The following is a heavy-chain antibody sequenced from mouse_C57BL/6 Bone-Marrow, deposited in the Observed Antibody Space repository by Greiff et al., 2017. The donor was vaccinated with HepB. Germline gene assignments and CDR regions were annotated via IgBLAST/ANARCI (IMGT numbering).Heavy chain of an antibody. Sequence: VQLQQSGAELVRPGASVKLSCTASGFNIKDDYMHWVKQRPEQGLEWIGWIDPENGDTEYASKFQGKATITADTSSNTAYLQLSSLTSEDTAVDYCTTRSWGYAMDYWGQGTSVTVSS. CDR1: GFNIKDDY. V-gene: IGHV14-4*01. J-gene: IGHJ4*01. CDR3: TTRSWGYAMDY. CDR2: IDPENGDT. D-gene: IGHD1-1*01.